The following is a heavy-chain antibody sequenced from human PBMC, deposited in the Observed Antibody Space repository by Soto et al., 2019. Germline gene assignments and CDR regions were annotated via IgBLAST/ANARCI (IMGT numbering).Heavy chain of an antibody. J-gene: IGHJ5*02. CDR1: GYTFTNYG. CDR3: ARDSLGTETTSWLDP. V-gene: IGHV1-18*04. CDR2: ISAYNGDT. D-gene: IGHD1-1*01. Sequence: ASVKVSCKASGYTFTNYGISWVRQAPGQGLEWMGWISAYNGDTNYAQRVQGRVTMTTDISTTTAYMELRTLTSDDSAMYYCARDSLGTETTSWLDPWGQGTLVTVSS.